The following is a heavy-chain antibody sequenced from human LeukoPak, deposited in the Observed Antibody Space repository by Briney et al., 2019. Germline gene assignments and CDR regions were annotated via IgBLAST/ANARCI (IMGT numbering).Heavy chain of an antibody. CDR2: INPSGGST. V-gene: IGHV1-46*01. Sequence: GASVKVSCKASGYTFTSYYMHWVRQAPGQGLEWMGIINPSGGSTSYAQKFQGRVTMTRDTSTSTVYMELSSLRSEDTAVYYCAREGITMVRGTNYYYYYGMDAWGKGTTVTVSS. D-gene: IGHD3-10*01. CDR3: AREGITMVRGTNYYYYYGMDA. CDR1: GYTFTSYY. J-gene: IGHJ6*04.